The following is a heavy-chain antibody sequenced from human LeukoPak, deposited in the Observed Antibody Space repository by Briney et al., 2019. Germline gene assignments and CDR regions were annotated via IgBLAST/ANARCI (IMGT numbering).Heavy chain of an antibody. D-gene: IGHD2-2*01. Sequence: ASVKVSCKASGYTFTSYYIHWVRQAPGQGLEWMGIINPSGGSTSYTQKFQGRVTMTRDTSTSTVYMELSSLRSEDTAVYYCARVRGYCSSTSCYGENWFDPWGQGTLVTVSS. CDR1: GYTFTSYY. CDR3: ARVRGYCSSTSCYGENWFDP. V-gene: IGHV1-46*01. CDR2: INPSGGST. J-gene: IGHJ5*02.